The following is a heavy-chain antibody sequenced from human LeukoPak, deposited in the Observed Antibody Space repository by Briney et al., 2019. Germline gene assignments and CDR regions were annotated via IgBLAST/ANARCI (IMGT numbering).Heavy chain of an antibody. Sequence: SVKVSCKASGGTFSSYAISWVRQAPGQGLEWMGGIIPIFGTANYAQKFQGRVTITADESTSTAYMELSSLRSEDTAVYYCARASPYYDILTGPQDYHMDVWGKGTTVTISS. V-gene: IGHV1-69*13. D-gene: IGHD3-9*01. J-gene: IGHJ6*03. CDR1: GGTFSSYA. CDR2: IIPIFGTA. CDR3: ARASPYYDILTGPQDYHMDV.